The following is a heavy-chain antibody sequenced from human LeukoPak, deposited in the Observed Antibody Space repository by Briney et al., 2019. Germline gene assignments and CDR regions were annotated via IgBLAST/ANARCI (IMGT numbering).Heavy chain of an antibody. Sequence: PGGSLRLSCAASGFTLSSYRMNWVRQAPGKELEWVSYLSSSSSTIYYAGSAKRLSTMSSANANNSLLLENKSLTADTTADYYVARSLGISGCCPFDYGGQGTLFTVSS. CDR3: ARSLGISGCCPFDY. J-gene: IGHJ4*02. D-gene: IGHD1-26*01. CDR2: LSSSSSTI. V-gene: IGHV3-48*04. CDR1: GFTLSSYR.